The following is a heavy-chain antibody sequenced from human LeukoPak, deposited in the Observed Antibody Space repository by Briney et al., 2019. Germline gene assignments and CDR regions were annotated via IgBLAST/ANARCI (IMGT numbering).Heavy chain of an antibody. CDR1: GGSISSYY. D-gene: IGHD2-15*01. Sequence: SETLSLTCTVSGGSISSYYWSWVRQPPGRGLEWIGYIYYSGSTNYNPSLKSRVTISVDTSKNQFSLKLSSVTAADTAVYYCARDEHCSGGSCYSTAFDIWGQGTMVTVSS. J-gene: IGHJ3*02. CDR2: IYYSGST. CDR3: ARDEHCSGGSCYSTAFDI. V-gene: IGHV4-59*01.